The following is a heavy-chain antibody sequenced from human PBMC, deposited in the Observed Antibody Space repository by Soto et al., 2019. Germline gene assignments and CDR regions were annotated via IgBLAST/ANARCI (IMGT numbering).Heavy chain of an antibody. CDR1: GGSISNSY. CDR3: ARRSVSSWTIDS. J-gene: IGHJ4*02. CDR2: IYYSVSP. V-gene: IGHV4-59*08. Sequence: SETLSLTCTVSGGSISNSYWNWIRQPPGKGLEWIGYIYYSVSPTYNPSLKSRVTISVDTSKSQLSLNLNSVTAADTAVYYCARRSVSSWTIDSWGQATLVTVSS. D-gene: IGHD6-13*01.